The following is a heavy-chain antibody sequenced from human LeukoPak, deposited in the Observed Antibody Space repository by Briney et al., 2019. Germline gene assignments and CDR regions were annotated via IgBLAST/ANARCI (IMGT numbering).Heavy chain of an antibody. CDR2: FDPEDGET. Sequence: ASVKVSCKVSGYTLTELSMHWVRQAPGKGLEWMGGFDPEDGETIYAQKFQGRVTMTEDTSTDTAYMELSSLRSEDTAVYYCATDSPYNWNDLKTYAFDIWGQGTMVTVSS. V-gene: IGHV1-24*01. CDR3: ATDSPYNWNDLKTYAFDI. CDR1: GYTLTELS. J-gene: IGHJ3*02. D-gene: IGHD1-20*01.